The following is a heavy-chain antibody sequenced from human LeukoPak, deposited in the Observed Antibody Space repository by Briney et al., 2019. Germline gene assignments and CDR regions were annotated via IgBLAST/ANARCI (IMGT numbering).Heavy chain of an antibody. CDR3: WREGIFYNWFDP. V-gene: IGHV1-69*05. CDR2: IIPIFGTA. Sequence: VASVKVSCKASGGTFSSYAISWVRQAPGQGLEWMGGIIPIFGTANYAQKFQGRVTITTDESTSTAYMQLSSLRSEDTAGYYCWREGIFYNWFDPWGQGTLVTVSS. CDR1: GGTFSSYA. D-gene: IGHD3-9*01. J-gene: IGHJ5*02.